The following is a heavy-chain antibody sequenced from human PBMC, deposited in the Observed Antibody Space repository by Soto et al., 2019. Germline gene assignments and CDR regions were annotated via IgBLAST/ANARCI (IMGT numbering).Heavy chain of an antibody. Sequence: GESLKISCAASGFTFSSYSMNWVRQAPGKGLEWVSSISSSSSYIYYADSVKGRFTISRDNAKNSLYLQMNSLRAEDTAVYYCARDPDSSGWYYDAFDIWGQGTMVTVSS. V-gene: IGHV3-21*01. J-gene: IGHJ3*02. D-gene: IGHD6-19*01. CDR1: GFTFSSYS. CDR3: ARDPDSSGWYYDAFDI. CDR2: ISSSSSYI.